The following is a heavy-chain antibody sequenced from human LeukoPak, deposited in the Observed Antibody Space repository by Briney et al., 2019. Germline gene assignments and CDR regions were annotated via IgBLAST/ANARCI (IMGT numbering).Heavy chain of an antibody. D-gene: IGHD6-13*01. J-gene: IGHJ5*02. Sequence: PSETLSLTCTVSGVSISSSNSYWGWIRQPPGKGLEWIGSIYYSGNTYYNASLKSRVTISVDKSKNQFSLKLSSVTAADTAVYYCAREGTHTTTWYHWFDPWGQGTLVTVSS. CDR1: GVSISSSNSY. V-gene: IGHV4-39*07. CDR3: AREGTHTTTWYHWFDP. CDR2: IYYSGNT.